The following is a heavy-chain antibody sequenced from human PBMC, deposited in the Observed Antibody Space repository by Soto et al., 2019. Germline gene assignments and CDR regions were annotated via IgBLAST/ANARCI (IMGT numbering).Heavy chain of an antibody. Sequence: PSETLSLTCTLSVFSIVSVGYEWSWIRQPPWKGLEGIGYIYYSCSTYYNPSLKSRVTISLDTSKNQFSLKQTSVTAADTAVYYCARALTQLWTKYYYCMDGWGQGNTVTVSS. D-gene: IGHD3-16*01. CDR2: IYYSCST. V-gene: IGHV4-30-4*01. J-gene: IGHJ6*02. CDR3: ARALTQLWTKYYYCMDG. CDR1: VFSIVSVGYE.